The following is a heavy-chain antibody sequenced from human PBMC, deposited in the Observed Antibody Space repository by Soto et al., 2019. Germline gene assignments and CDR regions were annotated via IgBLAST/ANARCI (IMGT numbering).Heavy chain of an antibody. D-gene: IGHD2-2*01. V-gene: IGHV4-4*07. CDR3: ARGGMVIIPTATAFDY. CDR1: GGSISTYY. Sequence: WETLSLTCTVSGGSISTYYWSWIRQPAGKGLEWIGRIYASGSTNYNPSLKSRVTMSVATSKNQFSLKLSSVTAADTAVYYCARGGMVIIPTATAFDYWGQGTLVTVSS. J-gene: IGHJ4*02. CDR2: IYASGST.